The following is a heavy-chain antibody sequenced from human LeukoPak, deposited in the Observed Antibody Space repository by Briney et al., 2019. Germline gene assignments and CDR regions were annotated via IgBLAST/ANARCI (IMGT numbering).Heavy chain of an antibody. Sequence: PSETLSLTCTVSGGSISSYYWSWIRQPAGKGLEWIGRIYTSGSTNANPSLKSRVTMSVDTSENQFSLKLSSVTAEDTAVYYCARDNPPQYNSGWFAYWGQGTLVTVSS. D-gene: IGHD6-19*01. CDR1: GGSISSYY. V-gene: IGHV4-4*07. CDR3: ARDNPPQYNSGWFAY. J-gene: IGHJ4*02. CDR2: IYTSGST.